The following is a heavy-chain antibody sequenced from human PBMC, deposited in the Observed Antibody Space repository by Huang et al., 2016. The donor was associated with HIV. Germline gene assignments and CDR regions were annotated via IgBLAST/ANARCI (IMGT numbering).Heavy chain of an antibody. CDR2: ISNDGSNN. J-gene: IGHJ3*02. CDR1: GFPFNNPA. Sequence: QVQLVESGGGVVQPGRSLRLSCAASGFPFNNPAMHWVGQAPGKGLDWEAVISNDGSNNYYADSVKGRFTISRDSSKSTLFLHMTSLRTEDTAVYYCARAKDTWDAYDIWGQGTMVIVSS. V-gene: IGHV3-30-3*01. CDR3: ARAKDTWDAYDI. D-gene: IGHD5-18*01.